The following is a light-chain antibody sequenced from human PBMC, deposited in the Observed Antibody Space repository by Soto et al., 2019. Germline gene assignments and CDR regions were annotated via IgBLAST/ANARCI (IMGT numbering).Light chain of an antibody. J-gene: IGKJ4*01. CDR2: AAS. CDR3: QQVNSYPLT. V-gene: IGKV1-9*01. Sequence: DIQLTQSPSFLSASVGDRVTITCRASRGISSHLAWYQQKPGKAPKLLIYAASTLQSGVPSRFSGSGSGTEFTLTINSLQPEDSATYYCQQVNSYPLTFGGGTKVDIK. CDR1: RGISSH.